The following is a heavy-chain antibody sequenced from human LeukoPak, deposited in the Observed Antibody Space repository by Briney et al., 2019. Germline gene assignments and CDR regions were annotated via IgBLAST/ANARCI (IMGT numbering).Heavy chain of an antibody. CDR2: IYYSGST. J-gene: IGHJ5*02. CDR1: GGSISSYY. D-gene: IGHD3-22*01. CDR3: ARALTEKYYYDSSGYFNWFDP. V-gene: IGHV4-59*01. Sequence: KPSGTLSLTCTVSGGSISSYYWSWIRQPPGKGLEWIGYIYYSGSTNYNPSLKSRVTISVDTSKNQFSLKLSSVTAADTAVYYCARALTEKYYYDSSGYFNWFDPWGQGTLVTVSS.